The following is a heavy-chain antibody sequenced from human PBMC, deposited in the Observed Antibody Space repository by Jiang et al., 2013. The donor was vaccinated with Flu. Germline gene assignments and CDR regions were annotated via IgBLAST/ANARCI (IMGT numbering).Heavy chain of an antibody. Sequence: QLLESGGGLVQPGGSLRLSCAASGFTFSSYWMHWVRQAPGKGLVWVSRIKTDGSTTSYADSVKGRFTVSRDNAKNTLYLQMNSLRAEDTAVYYCARVPTGNYQFDSWGQGTLVTVSS. J-gene: IGHJ4*02. D-gene: IGHD2-2*01. CDR3: ARVPTGNYQFDS. CDR2: IKTDGSTT. CDR1: GFTFSSYW. V-gene: IGHV3-74*02.